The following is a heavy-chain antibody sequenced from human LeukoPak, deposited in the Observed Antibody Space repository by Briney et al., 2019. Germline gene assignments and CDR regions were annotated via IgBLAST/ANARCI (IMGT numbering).Heavy chain of an antibody. V-gene: IGHV1-69*13. CDR3: ARDLADYTLVGATTRYYYYGMDV. CDR1: GGTFSSYA. D-gene: IGHD1-26*01. Sequence: SVKVSCTASGGTFSSYAISWVRQAPGQGLEWMGGIIPIFGTANYAQKFQGRVTITADESTSTAYMELSSLRSEDTAVYYCARDLADYTLVGATTRYYYYGMDVWGQGTTVTVSS. CDR2: IIPIFGTA. J-gene: IGHJ6*02.